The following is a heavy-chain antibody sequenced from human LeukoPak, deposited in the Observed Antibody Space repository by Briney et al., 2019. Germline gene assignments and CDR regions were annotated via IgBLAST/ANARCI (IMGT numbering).Heavy chain of an antibody. CDR3: ARVGDSSGYYYFGY. Sequence: PGRSLRLSCAASGLTFSSYAMHWVRQAPDKGLEWVAVISYDGSNKYYADSVKGRFTISRDNSKNTLYLQMNSLRAEDTAVYYCARVGDSSGYYYFGYWGQGTLVTVSS. J-gene: IGHJ4*02. D-gene: IGHD3-22*01. V-gene: IGHV3-30*01. CDR1: GLTFSSYA. CDR2: ISYDGSNK.